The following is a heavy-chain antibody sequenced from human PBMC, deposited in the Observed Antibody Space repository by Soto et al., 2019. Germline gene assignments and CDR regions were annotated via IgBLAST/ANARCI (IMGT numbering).Heavy chain of an antibody. Sequence: VQLLESGGGLVQPGGSLRLSCEASGFTFSKYAMIWVRQAPGKGQEWVSGITGSGLTIEHSASVQGRFTISRDNSKNTVYLQMNRLRAEDTAIYYCAKDDVSGDGLWLVSDWGQGTPVTVS. D-gene: IGHD2-21*02. CDR2: ITGSGLTI. CDR1: GFTFSKYA. V-gene: IGHV3-23*01. CDR3: AKDDVSGDGLWLVSD. J-gene: IGHJ4*02.